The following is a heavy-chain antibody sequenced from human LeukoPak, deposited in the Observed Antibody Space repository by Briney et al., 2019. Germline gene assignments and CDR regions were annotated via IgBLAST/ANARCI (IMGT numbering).Heavy chain of an antibody. J-gene: IGHJ6*03. Sequence: GGSLRLSCAASGFTFSNYAMNWVRQAPGKGLEWVANIKQDGSEKYYVDSVKGRFTISRDNAKNSLYLQMNSLRAEDTAVYYCARRRYYYMDVWGKGTTVTISS. CDR2: IKQDGSEK. CDR3: ARRRYYYMDV. V-gene: IGHV3-7*01. CDR1: GFTFSNYA.